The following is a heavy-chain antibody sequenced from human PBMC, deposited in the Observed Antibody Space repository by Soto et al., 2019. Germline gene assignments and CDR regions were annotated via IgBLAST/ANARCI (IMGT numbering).Heavy chain of an antibody. CDR2: IYYRSKWYN. Sequence: LPALSVTWASSGGSECCNGGAWNWNRQSPSRGLEWLGRIYYRSKWYNDYAVSVKSRININPDTSKNQFSLQLNSVTPEDTAVYYCARFGSGWWFDYWGQGTLVTVSS. J-gene: IGHJ4*02. CDR3: ARFGSGWWFDY. D-gene: IGHD6-19*01. V-gene: IGHV6-1*01. CDR1: GGSECCNGGA.